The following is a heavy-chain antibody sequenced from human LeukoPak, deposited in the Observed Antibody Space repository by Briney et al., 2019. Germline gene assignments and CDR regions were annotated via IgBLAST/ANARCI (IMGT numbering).Heavy chain of an antibody. CDR2: IFYGGST. Sequence: SETLSLTCTVSGGSISSSSYYWGWIRQPPGKGLEWIGSIFYGGSTYYNPSLESRVTISVDTSKNQFSLKLSSVTAADTAVYYCARQFYYDSGGSHYWGLGTLVTVSS. CDR1: GGSISSSSYY. CDR3: ARQFYYDSGGSHY. D-gene: IGHD3-22*01. J-gene: IGHJ4*02. V-gene: IGHV4-39*01.